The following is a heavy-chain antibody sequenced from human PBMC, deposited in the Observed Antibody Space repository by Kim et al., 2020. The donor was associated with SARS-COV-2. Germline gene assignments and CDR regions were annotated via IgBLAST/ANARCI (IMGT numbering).Heavy chain of an antibody. CDR2: IIPIFGTA. D-gene: IGHD1-26*01. J-gene: IGHJ3*02. V-gene: IGHV1-69*13. CDR1: GGTFSSYA. CDR3: ATRWGGSTSPRGAFDI. Sequence: SVKVSCKASGGTFSSYAISWVRQAPGQGLEWMGGIIPIFGTANYAQKFQGRVTITADESTSTAYMELSSLRSEDTAVYYCATRWGGSTSPRGAFDIWGQGTMVTVSS.